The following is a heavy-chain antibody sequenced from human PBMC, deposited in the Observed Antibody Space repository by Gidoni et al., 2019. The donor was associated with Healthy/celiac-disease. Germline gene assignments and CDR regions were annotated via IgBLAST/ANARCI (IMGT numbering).Heavy chain of an antibody. V-gene: IGHV3-23*01. CDR1: GFTFSSYA. CDR2: ISGSGGST. Sequence: EVQLLESGGGLVQPGGSLRLSCAASGFTFSSYARSWVRQAPGKGLEWVSAISGSGGSTYYADSVKGRFTISRDNSKNTLYLQMNSLRAEDTAVYYCANPYYDILTGYYPNPEGYWGQGTLVTVSS. J-gene: IGHJ4*02. CDR3: ANPYYDILTGYYPNPEGY. D-gene: IGHD3-9*01.